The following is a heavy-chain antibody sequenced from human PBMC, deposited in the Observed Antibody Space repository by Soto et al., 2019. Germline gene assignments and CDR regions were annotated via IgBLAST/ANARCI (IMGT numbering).Heavy chain of an antibody. CDR1: GFTFSSYG. Sequence: QVQLVESGGGVVQPGRSLRLSCAASGFTFSSYGMHWVRQAPGKGLEWVAVISYDGSNKYYADSVKGRFTISRDNSKNTLYLQMNSLRAEHTAVYYCAKDQENRGISPPYFDYYYGMDVWGQGTTVTVSS. CDR3: AKDQENRGISPPYFDYYYGMDV. D-gene: IGHD3-9*01. CDR2: ISYDGSNK. V-gene: IGHV3-30*18. J-gene: IGHJ6*02.